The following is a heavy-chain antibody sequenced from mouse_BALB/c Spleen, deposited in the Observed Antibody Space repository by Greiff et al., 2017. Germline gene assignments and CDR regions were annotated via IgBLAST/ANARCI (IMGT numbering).Heavy chain of an antibody. CDR2: INPSNGRT. D-gene: IGHD2-1*01. J-gene: IGHJ2*01. CDR1: GYTFTSYW. V-gene: IGHV1S81*02. CDR3: ARTYGNYPYYFDD. Sequence: VQLQQPGAELVKPGASVKLSCKASGYTFTSYWMHWVKQRPGQGLEWIGEINPSNGRTNYNEKFKSKATLTVDKSSSTAYMQLSSLTSEDSAVYYCARTYGNYPYYFDDWGQGTTLTVSS.